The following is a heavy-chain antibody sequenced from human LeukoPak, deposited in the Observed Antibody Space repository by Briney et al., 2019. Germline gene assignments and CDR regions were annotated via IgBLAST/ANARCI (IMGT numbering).Heavy chain of an antibody. CDR1: GFTFSTYA. CDR2: IGLGSSPT. CDR3: TRDQDWTQGYFNY. Sequence: GGSLRLSCAASGFTFSTYAMSWVRQGPGKGLEWVSAIGLGSSPTFYAESVKGRFTISRDDSKNTLYLHMNSLRADDTAVYYCTRDQDWTQGYFNYWGQGTLVTVSS. J-gene: IGHJ4*02. D-gene: IGHD1-1*01. V-gene: IGHV3-23*01.